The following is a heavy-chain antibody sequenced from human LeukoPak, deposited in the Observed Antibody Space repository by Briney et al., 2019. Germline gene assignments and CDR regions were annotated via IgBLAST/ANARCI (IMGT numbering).Heavy chain of an antibody. J-gene: IGHJ4*02. CDR1: GFTFSSYS. D-gene: IGHD6-19*01. Sequence: PGGSLRLSCAASGFTFSSYSMNWVRQAPGKGLEWVSYITGSGSSTDYTGSVKGRFTISRDSATSTLYLQMNRLRVEDTAVYYCARGVGSVAGTTDYWGQGGLVTVSS. V-gene: IGHV3-48*04. CDR2: ITGSGSST. CDR3: ARGVGSVAGTTDY.